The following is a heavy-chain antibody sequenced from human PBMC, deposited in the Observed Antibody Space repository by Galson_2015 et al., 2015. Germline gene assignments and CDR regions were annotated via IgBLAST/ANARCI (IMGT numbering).Heavy chain of an antibody. D-gene: IGHD1-26*01. CDR3: ARKGGASFDY. CDR1: GFTFSSYG. J-gene: IGHJ4*02. Sequence: SGFTFSSYGMHWVRQAPGKGLEWVALIWYDGSNKKYVDSVKGRFTISRDNSKNTLYLQMNSLRVEDTAVYYCARKGGASFDYWGQGTLVTVSS. CDR2: IWYDGSNK. V-gene: IGHV3-33*01.